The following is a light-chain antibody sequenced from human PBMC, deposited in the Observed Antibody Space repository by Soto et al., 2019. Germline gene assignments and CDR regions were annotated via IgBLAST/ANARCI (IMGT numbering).Light chain of an antibody. CDR1: QSVSSN. V-gene: IGKV3-15*01. J-gene: IGKJ5*01. CDR3: QKHNIWPPVT. Sequence: ELVMTQSPATLSVSPGERATLSCRASQSVSSNLAWYQQKPGQAPRLLIYGAYTRATGIPARFSGSGSGTEFTLTISSLQSEDVATYYCQKHNIWPPVTXGQGTRLEIK. CDR2: GAY.